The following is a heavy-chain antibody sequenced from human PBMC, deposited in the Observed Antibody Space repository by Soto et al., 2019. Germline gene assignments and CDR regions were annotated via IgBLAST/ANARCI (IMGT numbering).Heavy chain of an antibody. CDR3: AKDSRRIIASAGRDSAYSYSGMDV. Sequence: GGSLRLSCAASGFTFSSYGMHWVRQAPGEGLEWVAAISYDGTQKLYADSVKGRFTISRDNSKSSLYLQMNSLRAEDTAGYYCAKDSRRIIASAGRDSAYSYSGMDVWGQGTTVTVSS. V-gene: IGHV3-30*18. D-gene: IGHD6-13*01. J-gene: IGHJ6*02. CDR1: GFTFSSYG. CDR2: ISYDGTQK.